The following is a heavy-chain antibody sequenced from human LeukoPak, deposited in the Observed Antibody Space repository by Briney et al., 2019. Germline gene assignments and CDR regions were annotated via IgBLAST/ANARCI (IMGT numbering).Heavy chain of an antibody. CDR1: GVTLSPYG. J-gene: IGHJ5*02. D-gene: IGHD2-2*01. CDR2: ISYEGGTQ. V-gene: IGHV3-30*03. CDR3: ARDSVVVPAAWGRWFDP. Sequence: PGMSLRLSCAASGVTLSPYGMHWVRQAPGQGLEWVAVISYEGGTQHYAHSVKGRFIISRNNPRNTLYLQMNILRTEDTAVYYCARDSVVVPAAWGRWFDPWGQGTLVTVSS.